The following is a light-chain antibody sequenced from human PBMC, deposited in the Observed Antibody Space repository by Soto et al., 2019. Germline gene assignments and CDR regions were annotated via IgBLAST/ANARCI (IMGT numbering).Light chain of an antibody. CDR3: QQYGSSPWT. CDR2: GAS. CDR1: QSISSGY. J-gene: IGKJ1*01. Sequence: EVVLTQSPCTLSLSPGERATLSCRASQSISSGYLAWYQQKPGQAPRLLIYGASSRATGIPDRFSGSGSGTDFTLTISRLEPEDIAVFYCQQYGSSPWTFGQGTKVDIK. V-gene: IGKV3-20*01.